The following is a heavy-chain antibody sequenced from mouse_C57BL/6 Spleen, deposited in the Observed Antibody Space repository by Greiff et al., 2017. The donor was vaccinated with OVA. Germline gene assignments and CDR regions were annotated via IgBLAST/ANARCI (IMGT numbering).Heavy chain of an antibody. CDR2: IYPGSGST. D-gene: IGHD2-2*01. Sequence: QVQLQQPGAELVKPGASVKLSCKASGYTFTSYWITWVKQRPGQGLEWIGDIYPGSGSTKYNEKFKSKATLPVDTSSSTAFMQLSSLTSEDAAFYYGARAGLRGFAYWGQGTLVTVSA. V-gene: IGHV1-55*01. CDR1: GYTFTSYW. J-gene: IGHJ3*01. CDR3: ARAGLRGFAY.